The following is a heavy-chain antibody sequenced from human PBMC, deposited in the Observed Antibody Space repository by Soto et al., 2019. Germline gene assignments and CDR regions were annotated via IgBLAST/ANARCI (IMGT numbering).Heavy chain of an antibody. CDR3: ARDLSPGGNSSGWYVFDY. Sequence: QVQLVQSGAEVKKPGSSVKVSCKASGGTFSSYTISWVRQAPGQGLEWMGRIIPILGIANYAQKFQGRVTIPADKSTSTAYRELGSLRSGDTAVYYCARDLSPGGNSSGWYVFDYGGQGTLVTVSS. V-gene: IGHV1-69*08. J-gene: IGHJ4*02. D-gene: IGHD6-19*01. CDR1: GGTFSSYT. CDR2: IIPILGIA.